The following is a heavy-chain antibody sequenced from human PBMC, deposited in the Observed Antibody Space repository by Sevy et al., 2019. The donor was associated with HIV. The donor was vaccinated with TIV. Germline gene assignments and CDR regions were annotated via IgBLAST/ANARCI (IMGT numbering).Heavy chain of an antibody. CDR1: GYTFTGYY. J-gene: IGHJ6*02. V-gene: IGHV1-2*02. CDR3: ARGFLPPAASIAVYYYYYGMDV. Sequence: ASVKVSYKASGYTFTGYYMHWVRQAPGQGLEWMGWINPNSGGTNYAQKFQGRVTMTRDTSISTAYMELSRLRSDDTAVYYCARGFLPPAASIAVYYYYYGMDVWGQGTTVTVSS. CDR2: INPNSGGT. D-gene: IGHD6-6*01.